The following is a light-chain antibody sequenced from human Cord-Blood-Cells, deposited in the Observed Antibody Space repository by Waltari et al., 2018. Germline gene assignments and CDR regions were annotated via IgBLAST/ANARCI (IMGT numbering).Light chain of an antibody. Sequence: QSALTQPASVSGSPGQSITISCTGTSSDVGGYNYLSWYHQHPGKAPKLMIYEVSNRPSGVSNRFSGSKSGNTASLTISGLQAEDEADYYCSSYTSSSTYVFGTGTKVTVL. J-gene: IGLJ1*01. CDR1: SSDVGGYNY. CDR2: EVS. CDR3: SSYTSSSTYV. V-gene: IGLV2-14*01.